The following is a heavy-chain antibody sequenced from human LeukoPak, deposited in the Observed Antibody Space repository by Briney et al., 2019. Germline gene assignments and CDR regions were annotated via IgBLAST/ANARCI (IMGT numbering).Heavy chain of an antibody. J-gene: IGHJ6*02. CDR3: AKAASSSWPSYYYGMDV. CDR1: GFIFSSYS. V-gene: IGHV3-23*01. Sequence: GGSLRLSCAASGFIFSSYSMSWVRQAPGKGLEWVSVITGSGGNTYYADSVKGRFTISKDNSKNTVYLQKSSLRVDDTAVYYCAKAASSSWPSYYYGMDVWGQGTTVTVSS. CDR2: ITGSGGNT. D-gene: IGHD6-13*01.